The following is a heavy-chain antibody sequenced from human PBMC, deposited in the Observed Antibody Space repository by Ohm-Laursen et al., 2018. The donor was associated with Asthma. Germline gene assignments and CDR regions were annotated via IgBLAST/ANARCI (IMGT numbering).Heavy chain of an antibody. D-gene: IGHD1-26*01. V-gene: IGHV3-21*01. CDR1: GFTFSSYS. CDR2: ISSSSSYK. J-gene: IGHJ3*02. Sequence: SLRLSCTASGFTFSSYSMNWVRQAPGKGLEWVSAISSSSSYKYYADSVKGRFTISRDNSKNSLYLQMNSLRAEDTAGYYCERALVGNRKEEPLQGDAFDIWGQGTMVTVSS. CDR3: ERALVGNRKEEPLQGDAFDI.